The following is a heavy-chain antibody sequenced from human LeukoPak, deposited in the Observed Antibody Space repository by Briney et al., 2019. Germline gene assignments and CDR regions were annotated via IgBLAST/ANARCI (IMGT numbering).Heavy chain of an antibody. CDR2: ITGSGGTT. Sequence: GGSLRLSCAASGFTFSSYAMSWVRRAPEKGLEWVSTITGSGGTTNYPDSVKGRFTISRDNSKNTLSLQVNSLSAEDTAVYYCAKGRYCDSTTCAYHGLDVWGQGTTVTVSS. CDR1: GFTFSSYA. V-gene: IGHV3-23*01. D-gene: IGHD2-2*01. J-gene: IGHJ6*02. CDR3: AKGRYCDSTTCAYHGLDV.